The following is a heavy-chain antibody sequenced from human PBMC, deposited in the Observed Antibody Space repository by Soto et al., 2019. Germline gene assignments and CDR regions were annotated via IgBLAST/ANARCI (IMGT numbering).Heavy chain of an antibody. Sequence: GGSLRLSCAASGFDFSSYGMHWVRQTPGKGLEWVAVLGFDGGGRYYADSVKGRFTISRDNSKKMLYLQMDILGVEYTALCYFAREPVGPDDAKGVWAQGPKVTVS. CDR3: AREPVGPDDAKGV. D-gene: IGHD2-15*01. CDR2: LGFDGGGR. CDR1: GFDFSSYG. V-gene: IGHV3-33*01. J-gene: IGHJ6*02.